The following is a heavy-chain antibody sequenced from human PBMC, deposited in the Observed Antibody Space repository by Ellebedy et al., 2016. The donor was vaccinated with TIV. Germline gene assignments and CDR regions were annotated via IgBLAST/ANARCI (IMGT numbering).Heavy chain of an antibody. CDR2: ISYDGSNK. CDR1: GVTFSSYG. D-gene: IGHD3-22*01. CDR3: ARGPKSYYYASRPEN. J-gene: IGHJ4*02. V-gene: IGHV3-30*19. Sequence: PGGSLRLSCAASGVTFSSYGMHWVRQAPGKGLEWVAVISYDGSNKYYADSVKGRFTISRDNSKNTLYLQMNSLRAEDTAGYYWARGPKSYYYASRPENWGQGTLVTVSS.